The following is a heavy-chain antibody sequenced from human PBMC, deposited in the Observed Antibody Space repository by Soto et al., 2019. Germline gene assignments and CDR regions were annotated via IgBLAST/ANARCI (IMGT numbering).Heavy chain of an antibody. CDR1: GFTFTTYS. J-gene: IGHJ3*02. CDR3: ARDRARTTNAFDI. CDR2: ISSSGTYI. V-gene: IGHV3-21*01. D-gene: IGHD3-10*01. Sequence: EVQLVESGGGLVKPGGSLRLSCAASGFTFTTYSLTWVRQAPGKGLEWVSSISSSGTYIFYADSVKGRFTSSRDNAKNSLYLQMNSLRAEDTAVYFCARDRARTTNAFDIWGQGTTVTVSS.